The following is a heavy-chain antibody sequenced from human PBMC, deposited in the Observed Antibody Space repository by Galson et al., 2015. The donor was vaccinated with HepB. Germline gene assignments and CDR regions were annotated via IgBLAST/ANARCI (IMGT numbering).Heavy chain of an antibody. Sequence: QSGAEVKKPGESLRISCKGSGYSFTSYWICWVRQMPGKGLEWMGRIDPSDSYTNYSPSFQGHVTISADKSISTAYLQWSSLKASDTAMYYCARLGQMTVAGFYGMDVWGQGTTVTVSS. D-gene: IGHD4-23*01. J-gene: IGHJ6*02. CDR1: GYSFTSYW. CDR2: IDPSDSYT. V-gene: IGHV5-10-1*01. CDR3: ARLGQMTVAGFYGMDV.